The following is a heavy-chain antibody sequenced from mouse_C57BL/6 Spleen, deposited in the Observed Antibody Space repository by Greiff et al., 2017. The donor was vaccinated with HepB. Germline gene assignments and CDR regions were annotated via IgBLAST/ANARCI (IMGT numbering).Heavy chain of an antibody. Sequence: EVKLMESGGGLVQSGRSLRLSCATSGFTFSDFYMEWVRHAPGKGLEWIAASRNKANDYTTEYSASVKGRFIVSRDTSQSILDLQMKALRAEDTAMYYCARDAHDGYYRNWYFDVWGTGTTVTVSS. CDR2: SRNKANDYTT. V-gene: IGHV7-1*01. CDR3: ARDAHDGYYRNWYFDV. D-gene: IGHD2-3*01. CDR1: GFTFSDFY. J-gene: IGHJ1*03.